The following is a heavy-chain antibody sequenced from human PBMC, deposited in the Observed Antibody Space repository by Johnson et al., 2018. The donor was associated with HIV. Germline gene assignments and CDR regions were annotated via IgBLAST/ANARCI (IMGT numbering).Heavy chain of an antibody. CDR2: TRNKANSYTT. J-gene: IGHJ3*02. Sequence: VQLVESGGGLVQPGGSLRLSCAASGFSFSDHYMDWVRQAPGKGLDWVGRTRNKANSYTTEYAASVKGRFIISRDDSKNTLYLQMNSLRADDTAVYYCARSRNYACDIWGQGTMVTVSS. CDR1: GFSFSDHY. CDR3: ARSRNYACDI. V-gene: IGHV3-72*01. D-gene: IGHD1-1*01.